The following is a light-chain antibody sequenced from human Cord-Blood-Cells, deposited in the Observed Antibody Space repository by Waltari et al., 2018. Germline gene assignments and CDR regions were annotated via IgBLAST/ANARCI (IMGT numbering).Light chain of an antibody. CDR1: SSDVGSYNL. Sequence: QSALTQPASVSGSPGQSITISCTGTSSDVGSYNLVSWYQQHPGKAPKLMIYEGSKRPSGVSKRCSGSKSGNTASLTISGLQAEDEADYYYCSYAGSSTLVFGGGTKLTVL. CDR3: CSYAGSSTLV. CDR2: EGS. J-gene: IGLJ2*01. V-gene: IGLV2-23*01.